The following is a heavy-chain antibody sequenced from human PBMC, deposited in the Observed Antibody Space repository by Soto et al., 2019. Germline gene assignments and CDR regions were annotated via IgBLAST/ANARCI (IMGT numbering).Heavy chain of an antibody. CDR3: AQRNPEYGMDV. J-gene: IGHJ6*02. V-gene: IGHV2-5*01. CDR2: IYWNDDP. CDR1: GFSLTTRGMG. Sequence: SGPTLVNPTDTLTLTCTFSGFSLTTRGMGVAWIRQPPGSALEWLALIYWNDDPRYSPSLKNRLTITKDTTKNQVVLTMTNMDPVDTATYDCAQRNPEYGMDVWGQGTMVTVSS.